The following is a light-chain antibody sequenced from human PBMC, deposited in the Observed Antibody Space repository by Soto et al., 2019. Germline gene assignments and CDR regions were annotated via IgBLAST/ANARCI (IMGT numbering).Light chain of an antibody. CDR2: EVS. CDR3: SSYIISDTVV. CDR1: SSDVGDYKY. Sequence: QSALTQPASVSGSPGQSITISCTGTSSDVGDYKYVSWYQHHPGKAPKLMIYEVSNRPSGVSNRFSGSKSGNTASLTISGLQAEDEADYYCSSYIISDTVVFGGGTKLNVL. J-gene: IGLJ2*01. V-gene: IGLV2-14*01.